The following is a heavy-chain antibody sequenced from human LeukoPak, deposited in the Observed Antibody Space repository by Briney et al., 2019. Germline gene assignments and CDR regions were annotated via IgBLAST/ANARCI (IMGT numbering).Heavy chain of an antibody. D-gene: IGHD2-2*01. CDR1: GFTFSSYA. V-gene: IGHV3-23*01. J-gene: IGHJ4*02. Sequence: GGSLRLSCAASGFTFSSYAMSWVRQAPGKGLEWVSAISGSGGSTYYADSVKDRFTISRDNSKNTLYLQMNSLRAEDTAVYYCAREYCSSTSCLFDYWGQGILVTVSS. CDR3: AREYCSSTSCLFDY. CDR2: ISGSGGST.